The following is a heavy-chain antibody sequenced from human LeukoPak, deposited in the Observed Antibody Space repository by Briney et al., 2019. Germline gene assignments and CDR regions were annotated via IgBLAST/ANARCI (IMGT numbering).Heavy chain of an antibody. CDR1: GGSISSRPYY. CDR3: ARGGSGSYPYYYYYMDV. D-gene: IGHD3-10*01. J-gene: IGHJ6*03. V-gene: IGHV4-61*05. Sequence: SETLPLTCTVSGGSISSRPYYWGWIRQPPGKGLEWIGYIYYSGSTNYNPSLKSRVTISVDTSKNQFSLKLSSVTAADTAVYYCARGGSGSYPYYYYYMDVWGKGTTVTISS. CDR2: IYYSGST.